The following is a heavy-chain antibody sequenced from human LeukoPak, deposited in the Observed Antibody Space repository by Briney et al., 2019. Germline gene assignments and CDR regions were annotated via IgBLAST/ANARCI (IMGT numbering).Heavy chain of an antibody. V-gene: IGHV3-23*01. Sequence: GGSLRLSCAASGFTFSSYAMSWVRQAPGKGLEWVSAISGSGGSTYYADSVKGRFTISRDNSKNTLYLQMNSLRAEDAAVYYCAKGGHSPWYFDYWGQGTLVTVSS. D-gene: IGHD6-13*01. CDR1: GFTFSSYA. CDR2: ISGSGGST. J-gene: IGHJ4*02. CDR3: AKGGHSPWYFDY.